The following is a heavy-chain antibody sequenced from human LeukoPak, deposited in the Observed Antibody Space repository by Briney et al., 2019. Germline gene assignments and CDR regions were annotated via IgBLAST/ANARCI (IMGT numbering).Heavy chain of an antibody. CDR3: ARALSVLRPGYFQH. J-gene: IGHJ1*01. V-gene: IGHV1-2*02. CDR2: INPNSGGT. D-gene: IGHD3-16*02. CDR1: GYTFTRYC. Sequence: ASVKVSCKASGYTFTRYCMHWVRQAPGQGLEWMGWINPNSGGTNYAQKFQGRVTMTRDTSISTAYMELSRLRSDDTAVYYCARALSVLRPGYFQHWGQGTLVTVSS.